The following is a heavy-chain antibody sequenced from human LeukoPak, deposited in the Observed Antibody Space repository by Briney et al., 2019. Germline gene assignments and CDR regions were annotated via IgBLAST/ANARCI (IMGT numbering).Heavy chain of an antibody. CDR1: GDSVSTSDFY. CDR2: IYYSGST. Sequence: SETLSLTCTVSGDSVSTSDFYWSWIRQPPGKGLEWIGYIYYSGSTYYKSSLESRVSISLDTSRNQFSLGLRSVTAADTAVYYCARVRDGYPGYFESWGQGSLVTVSS. J-gene: IGHJ4*02. CDR3: ARVRDGYPGYFES. D-gene: IGHD5-24*01. V-gene: IGHV4-30-4*01.